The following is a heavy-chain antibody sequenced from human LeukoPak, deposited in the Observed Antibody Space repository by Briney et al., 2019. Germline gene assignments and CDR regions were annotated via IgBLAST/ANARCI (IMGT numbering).Heavy chain of an antibody. J-gene: IGHJ4*02. V-gene: IGHV1-69*04. CDR1: GGTFSTYA. CDR2: IIPILDTA. D-gene: IGHD6-13*01. Sequence: GASVKVSCKASGGTFSTYAISWVRQAPGQRLEWMGRIIPILDTAKYAQKFQGRVSITADKSTATAYMELGSLRSEDSAVYYCARTDIASAGTLECDFDYWGQGTLVTVSS. CDR3: ARTDIASAGTLECDFDY.